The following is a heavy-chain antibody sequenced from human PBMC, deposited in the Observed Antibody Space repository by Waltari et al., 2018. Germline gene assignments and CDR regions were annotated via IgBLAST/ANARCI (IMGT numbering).Heavy chain of an antibody. J-gene: IGHJ6*02. CDR2: MNPNSGNT. V-gene: IGHV1-8*01. CDR3: ARDPVAPGGNRHYYGMDV. Sequence: QVQLVQSGAEVKKPGASVKVSCKASGYTFTSYDINWVRQATGQGLAWMGWMNPNSGNTGYAQKFQGRVTITADKSTSTAYMELSSLRSEDTAVYYCARDPVAPGGNRHYYGMDVWGQGTTVTVSS. D-gene: IGHD2-15*01. CDR1: GYTFTSYD.